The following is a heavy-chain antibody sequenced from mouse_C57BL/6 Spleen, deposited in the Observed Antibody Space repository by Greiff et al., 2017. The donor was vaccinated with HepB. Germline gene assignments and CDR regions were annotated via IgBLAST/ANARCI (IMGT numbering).Heavy chain of an antibody. CDR3: ARALWDYAMDY. V-gene: IGHV5-17*01. D-gene: IGHD6-1*01. CDR1: GFTFSDYG. CDR2: ISSGSSTI. Sequence: EVHLVESGGGLVKPGGSLKLSCAASGFTFSDYGMHWVRQAPEKGLEWVAYISSGSSTIYYADTVKGRFTISRDNAKNTLFLQMTSLRSEDTAMYYCARALWDYAMDYWGQGTSVTVSS. J-gene: IGHJ4*01.